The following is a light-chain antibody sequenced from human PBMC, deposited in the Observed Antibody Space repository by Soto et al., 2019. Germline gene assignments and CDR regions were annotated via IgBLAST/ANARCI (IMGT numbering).Light chain of an antibody. V-gene: IGKV1-17*01. CDR2: DTS. Sequence: DIQMTQSPPSLSASVGDRVTITCRASQDVSNDLGWFQQKPGKAPKRLIYDTSSLGSGVPSRFSGSGSGTDFTLTISRLEPEDFAVYYCQQYGSSPSITFGQGTRLEIK. CDR3: QQYGSSPSIT. J-gene: IGKJ5*01. CDR1: QDVSND.